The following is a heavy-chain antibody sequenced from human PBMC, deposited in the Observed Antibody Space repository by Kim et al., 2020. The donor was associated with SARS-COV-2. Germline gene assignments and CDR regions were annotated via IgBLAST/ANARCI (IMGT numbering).Heavy chain of an antibody. D-gene: IGHD2-8*01. CDR2: IYYSGST. V-gene: IGHV4-39*02. J-gene: IGHJ4*02. CDR1: GGSISSSSYY. Sequence: SETLSLTCTVSGGSISSSSYYWGWIRQPPGKGLEWIGSIYYSGSTYYNPSLKSRVTISVDTSKNQFSLKLSSVTAADTAVYYCAREIGIVLMVYATYFDYWGQGTLVTVSS. CDR3: AREIGIVLMVYATYFDY.